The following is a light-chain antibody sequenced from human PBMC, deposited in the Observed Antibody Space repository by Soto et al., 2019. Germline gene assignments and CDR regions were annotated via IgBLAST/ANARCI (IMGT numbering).Light chain of an antibody. V-gene: IGKV3-20*01. CDR3: QQFGSSVT. J-gene: IGKJ5*01. CDR1: QSVSSTY. CDR2: RTS. Sequence: EIVLTQSPGTLSLSPGERATLYFSASQSVSSTYLAWYQQKPGQAPRLLIYRTSTRATGIPDRFSGSGSGTDFTLTISRLEPEDFAVYYCQQFGSSVTFGQGTRLEIK.